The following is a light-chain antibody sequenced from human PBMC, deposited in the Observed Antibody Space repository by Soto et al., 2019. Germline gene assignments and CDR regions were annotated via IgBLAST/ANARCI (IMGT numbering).Light chain of an antibody. J-gene: IGKJ1*01. CDR2: AAS. CDR3: QQSYSTPWT. CDR1: QSISSW. Sequence: IHITQCRSTRSASLGDRVTITCRASQSISSWLAWYQQKPGKAPKLLIYAASSLQSGVPSRFSGSGSGTDFTLTISSLQPEDFATYYCQQSYSTPWTFGQGTKVDIK. V-gene: IGKV1-39*01.